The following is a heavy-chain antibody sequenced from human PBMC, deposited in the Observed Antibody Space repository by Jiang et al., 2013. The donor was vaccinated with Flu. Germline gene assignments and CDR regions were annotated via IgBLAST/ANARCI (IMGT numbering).Heavy chain of an antibody. J-gene: IGHJ6*02. CDR3: ARLLGPNYYYFGLDV. CDR1: GYPFINYA. CDR2: INTNTGNP. V-gene: IGHV7-4-1*02. D-gene: IGHD3/OR15-3a*01. Sequence: QSGSELKKPGASVKVSCRASGYPFINYAIHWVRQARGQGLEWMGWINTNTGNPTYAQDFTGRFVFSLDTSVDTAYLEISSLGAEDTAVYYCARLLGPNYYYFGLDVWGQGTTVTV.